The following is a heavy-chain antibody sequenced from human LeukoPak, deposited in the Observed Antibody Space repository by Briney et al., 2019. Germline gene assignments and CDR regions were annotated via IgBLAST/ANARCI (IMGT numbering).Heavy chain of an antibody. J-gene: IGHJ4*02. CDR2: IYHSGST. Sequence: SETLSLTCAVSGYSISSGYYWGWIRQPPGKGLEWIGSIYHSGSTYYNPSLKSRVTISVDTSKNQFSLKLSSVTAADTAVYYCVRLFEPPMIVVVPAAPDYWGQGTLVTVSS. CDR1: GYSISSGYY. CDR3: VRLFEPPMIVVVPAAPDY. V-gene: IGHV4-38-2*01. D-gene: IGHD2-2*01.